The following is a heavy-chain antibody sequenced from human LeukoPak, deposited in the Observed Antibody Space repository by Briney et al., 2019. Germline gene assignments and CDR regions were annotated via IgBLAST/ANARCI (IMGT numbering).Heavy chain of an antibody. D-gene: IGHD6-6*01. CDR3: ATYSTAARPHGYWFDP. CDR1: GYTLTELS. Sequence: ASVKVSCKVSGYTLTELSMHWVRQAPGKGLEWMGGFDPEDGETIYAQKFQGRATMTEDTSTDTAYMELSSLRSEDTAVYYCATYSTAARPHGYWFDPWGQGTLVTVSS. J-gene: IGHJ5*02. V-gene: IGHV1-24*01. CDR2: FDPEDGET.